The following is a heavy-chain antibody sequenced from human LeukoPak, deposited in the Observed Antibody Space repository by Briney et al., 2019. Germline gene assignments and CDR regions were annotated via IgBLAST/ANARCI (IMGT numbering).Heavy chain of an antibody. V-gene: IGHV4-30-2*01. CDR3: ASRGYSYGFYYYGMDV. D-gene: IGHD5-18*01. CDR2: IYHSGST. Sequence: PSQTLSLTCAVSGGSISSGGYSWSWIRQPPGKGLEWIGYIYHSGSTYYNPSLKSRVTISVDRSKNQFSLKLSSVTAADTAVYYCASRGYSYGFYYYGMDVWGQGTTVTVSS. J-gene: IGHJ6*02. CDR1: GGSISSGGYS.